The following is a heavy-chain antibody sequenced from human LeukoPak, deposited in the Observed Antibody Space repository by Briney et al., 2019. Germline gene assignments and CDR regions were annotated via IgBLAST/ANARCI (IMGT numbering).Heavy chain of an antibody. Sequence: GGSLRLSCEPPVFTFRSYGMRWVRKAPGKGLGWVAYIHHDGRNKYYADSVKGRFTISRDNSKNTLYLQMSSLRAEDTAVYYCATPTDGGPAAAGLDYWGQGTLVTVSS. CDR2: IHHDGRNK. J-gene: IGHJ4*02. V-gene: IGHV3-30*02. D-gene: IGHD6-13*01. CDR3: ATPTDGGPAAAGLDY. CDR1: VFTFRSYG.